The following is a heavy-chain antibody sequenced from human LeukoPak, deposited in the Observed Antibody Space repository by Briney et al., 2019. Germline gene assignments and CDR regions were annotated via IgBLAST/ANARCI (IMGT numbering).Heavy chain of an antibody. Sequence: SETLSLTCSVSGDSITSSYWSWIRQPPGKGLEWVGYIHYSGRTNYNPSLKSRATISVDTSQSQFSLKLTSVTAEDTAVYYCAKDHTIRSFDSWGQGTLVTVSS. D-gene: IGHD1-14*01. CDR3: AKDHTIRSFDS. J-gene: IGHJ4*02. CDR2: IHYSGRT. V-gene: IGHV4-59*01. CDR1: GDSITSSY.